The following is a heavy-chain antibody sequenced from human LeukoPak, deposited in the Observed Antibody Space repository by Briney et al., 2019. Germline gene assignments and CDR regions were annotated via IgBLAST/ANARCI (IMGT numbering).Heavy chain of an antibody. V-gene: IGHV4-34*01. Sequence: SETLSLTCAVYGGSFSGYYWSWIRQPPGKGLGWIGEINHSGSTNYNPSLKSRVTVSADTSKNQFSLKLNSVTAADTAVYYCARDSTGGAVDYWGQGTLVTVSS. CDR3: ARDSTGGAVDY. J-gene: IGHJ4*02. CDR1: GGSFSGYY. CDR2: INHSGST. D-gene: IGHD1-14*01.